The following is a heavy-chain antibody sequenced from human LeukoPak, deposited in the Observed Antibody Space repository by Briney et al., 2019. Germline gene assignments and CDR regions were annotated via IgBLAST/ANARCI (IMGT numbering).Heavy chain of an antibody. Sequence: AGGSLRLSCAASGFTFSSYAMSWVRQAPGKGLEWVSIICSSGSTFYADSVKGRFTISRDNSKNTLYLQMNSLRDEDTAVYYCARHLSGDDIWGQGTMVTVSS. J-gene: IGHJ3*02. CDR1: GFTFSSYA. D-gene: IGHD4-17*01. CDR3: ARHLSGDDI. CDR2: ICSSGST. V-gene: IGHV3-66*04.